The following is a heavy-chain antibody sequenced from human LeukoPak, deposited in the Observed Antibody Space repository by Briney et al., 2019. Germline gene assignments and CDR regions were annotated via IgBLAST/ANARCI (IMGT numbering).Heavy chain of an antibody. V-gene: IGHV1-8*01. D-gene: IGHD5-24*01. Sequence: GASVKVSCKASGYTFTSYDINWVRQATGQGLEWMGWMNPNSGNTGYAQKLQGRVTMTRNTSISTAYMELSSLRSEDTAVYYCARVEMATIAFDYWGQGTLVTVSS. CDR3: ARVEMATIAFDY. CDR2: MNPNSGNT. J-gene: IGHJ4*02. CDR1: GYTFTSYD.